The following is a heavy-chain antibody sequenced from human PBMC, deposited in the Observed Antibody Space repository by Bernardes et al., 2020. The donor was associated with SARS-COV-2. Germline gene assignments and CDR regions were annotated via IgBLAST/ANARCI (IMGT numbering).Heavy chain of an antibody. D-gene: IGHD2-15*01. CDR1: GFSVSAYW. CDR3: ARDFGGNSDY. CDR2: INEDGRVI. J-gene: IGHJ4*02. Sequence: GSLRLSCAASGFSVSAYWMHWVRQAPGEGPVWVSRINEDGRVIDYADSVKGRFTISRDIADNTLYLQMNSLRVEDTAVYYCARDFGGNSDYWGQGTLVTVSS. V-gene: IGHV3-74*01.